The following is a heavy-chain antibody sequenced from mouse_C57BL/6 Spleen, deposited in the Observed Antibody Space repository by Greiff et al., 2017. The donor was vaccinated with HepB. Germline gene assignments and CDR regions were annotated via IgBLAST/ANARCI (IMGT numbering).Heavy chain of an antibody. CDR3: ARSGSFYWYFDV. V-gene: IGHV5-16*01. J-gene: IGHJ1*03. CDR2: INYDGSST. Sequence: EVHLVESEGGLVQPGSSMKLSCTASGFTFSDYYMAWVRQVPEKGLEWVANINYDGSSTYYLDSLKSRFIISRDNAKNILYLQMSSLKSEDTATYYCARSGSFYWYFDVWGTGTTVTVSS. CDR1: GFTFSDYY. D-gene: IGHD1-1*02.